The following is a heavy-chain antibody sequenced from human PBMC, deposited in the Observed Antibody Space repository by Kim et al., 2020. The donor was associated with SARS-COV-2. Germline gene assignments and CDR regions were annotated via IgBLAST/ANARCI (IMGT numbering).Heavy chain of an antibody. Sequence: GGSLRLSCAASGFTFSNAWMSWVRQAPGKGLEWVGRIKSKTDGGTTDYAAPVKGRFTISRDDSKNTLYLQMNSLKTEDTAVYYCTLSSSWYLGVYYYYMDVWGKGTTVTVSS. CDR3: TLSSSWYLGVYYYYMDV. CDR1: GFTFSNAW. V-gene: IGHV3-15*01. J-gene: IGHJ6*03. D-gene: IGHD6-13*01. CDR2: IKSKTDGGTT.